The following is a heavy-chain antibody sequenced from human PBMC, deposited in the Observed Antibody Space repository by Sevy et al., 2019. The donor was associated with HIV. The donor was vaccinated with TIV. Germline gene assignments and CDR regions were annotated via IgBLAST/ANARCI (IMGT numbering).Heavy chain of an antibody. V-gene: IGHV4-30-4*01. D-gene: IGHD7-27*01. CDR3: ARYLPGDYSNWFDP. Sequence: SETLSLTCSVSGGSISSGDDYWSWIHQPPGKGLEWIGYIYYSGSTFYNPSLKSRLTISKHTSKNQFSLKLSSVTAADTAVYYCARYLPGDYSNWFDPWGQGTLVTVSS. CDR1: GGSISSGDDY. CDR2: IYYSGST. J-gene: IGHJ5*02.